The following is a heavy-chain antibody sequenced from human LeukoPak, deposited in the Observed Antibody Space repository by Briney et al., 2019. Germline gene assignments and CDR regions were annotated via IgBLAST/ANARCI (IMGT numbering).Heavy chain of an antibody. Sequence: GASVKVSCKASGYTFTGYYMHWVRQAPGQGLEWMGWINPNSGGTNYAQKFQGRVTMTRDTSISTAYMELRRLRSDDTAVYYCARALWSGEFSFDYWGQGTLVTVSS. D-gene: IGHD3-10*01. V-gene: IGHV1-2*02. J-gene: IGHJ4*02. CDR3: ARALWSGEFSFDY. CDR2: INPNSGGT. CDR1: GYTFTGYY.